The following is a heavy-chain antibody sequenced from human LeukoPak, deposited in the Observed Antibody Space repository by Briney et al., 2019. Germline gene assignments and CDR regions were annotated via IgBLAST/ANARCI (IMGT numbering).Heavy chain of an antibody. D-gene: IGHD3-16*02. CDR3: AVRGSYRYLQLLDY. J-gene: IGHJ4*02. Sequence: QSGGSLRLSCAASGFTFSSYAMSWVRQAPGKGLEWVSTFSGSGGSTYYADSVKGRFTISRDNSKNTLYLQMNSLRAEDTAVYYCAVRGSYRYLQLLDYWGQGTLVTVSS. CDR1: GFTFSSYA. V-gene: IGHV3-23*01. CDR2: FSGSGGST.